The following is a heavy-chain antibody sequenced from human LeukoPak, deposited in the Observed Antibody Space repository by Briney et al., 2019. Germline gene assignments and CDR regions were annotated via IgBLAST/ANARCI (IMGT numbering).Heavy chain of an antibody. CDR3: AKEVNPLHYDFWSGCPDY. D-gene: IGHD3-3*01. J-gene: IGHJ4*02. V-gene: IGHV3-43*02. CDR2: ISGDGGST. Sequence: GGSLRLSCAASGFTFDDYVMHWVRQAPGKGLEWVSLISGDGGSTYYADSVKGRFTISRDNSKNSLYLQMNSLRTEDTALYYCAKEVNPLHYDFWSGCPDYWGQGTLVTVSS. CDR1: GFTFDDYV.